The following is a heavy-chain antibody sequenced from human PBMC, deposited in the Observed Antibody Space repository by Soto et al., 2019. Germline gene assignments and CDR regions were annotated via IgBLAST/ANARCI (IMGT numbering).Heavy chain of an antibody. D-gene: IGHD6-19*01. CDR1: GFTVSSNY. V-gene: IGHV3-53*01. CDR2: IYSGGST. Sequence: GGSLRLSCAASGFTVSSNYMGWVRQAPGKGLEWVSVIYSGGSTYYADSVKGRFTISRDNSKNTLYLQMNSLRAEDTAVYYCARAFSSGWYTEYYFDYWGQGTLVTVSS. J-gene: IGHJ4*02. CDR3: ARAFSSGWYTEYYFDY.